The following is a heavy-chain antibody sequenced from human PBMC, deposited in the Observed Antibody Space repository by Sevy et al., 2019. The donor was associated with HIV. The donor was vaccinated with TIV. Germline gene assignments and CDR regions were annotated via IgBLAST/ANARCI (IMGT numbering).Heavy chain of an antibody. Sequence: SETLSLTCTVSGGSISSYYWSWIRQPPGKGLEWIGYIYYSGSTNYNPSLKSRVTISVDTSKNQFSLKLSSVTAADTAVYYCATVNYDFWSGYYPNDAFDIRGQGTMVTVSS. J-gene: IGHJ3*02. CDR2: IYYSGST. D-gene: IGHD3-3*01. V-gene: IGHV4-59*12. CDR1: GGSISSYY. CDR3: ATVNYDFWSGYYPNDAFDI.